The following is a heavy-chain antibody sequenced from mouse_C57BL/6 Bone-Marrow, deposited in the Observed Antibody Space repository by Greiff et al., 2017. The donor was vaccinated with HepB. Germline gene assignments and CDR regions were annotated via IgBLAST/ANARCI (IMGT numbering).Heavy chain of an antibody. V-gene: IGHV1-64*01. CDR2: IHPNSGST. Sequence: QVQLKQPGAELVKPGASVKLSCKASGYTFTSYWMHWVKQRPGQGLEWIGMIHPNSGSTNYNEKFKSKATLTVDKSSSTAYMQLSSLTSEDSAVYYCARPIYYGSSPYYYAMDYWGQGTSVTVSS. D-gene: IGHD1-1*01. J-gene: IGHJ4*01. CDR3: ARPIYYGSSPYYYAMDY. CDR1: GYTFTSYW.